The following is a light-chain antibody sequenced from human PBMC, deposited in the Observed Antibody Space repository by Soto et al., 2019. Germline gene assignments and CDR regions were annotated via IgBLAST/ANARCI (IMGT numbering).Light chain of an antibody. CDR1: SSDVGSYNY. V-gene: IGLV2-14*03. Sequence: QSALTQPRSVSGSPGESVTISCTGTSSDVGSYNYVSWYQQYPGKAPKVMIYDVTNRPSGVSNRFSGSKSGNTASLTISGLQAEDEADYYCSSFTNNSPHVLFGGGTKVTVL. CDR3: SSFTNNSPHVL. CDR2: DVT. J-gene: IGLJ2*01.